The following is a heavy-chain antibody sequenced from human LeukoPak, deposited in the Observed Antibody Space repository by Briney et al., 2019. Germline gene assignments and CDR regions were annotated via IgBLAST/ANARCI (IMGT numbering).Heavy chain of an antibody. D-gene: IGHD5-24*01. Sequence: GGSLRLSCVASGFTFRSYSMNWVRQAPGKGLEWVSSFTSMSGTIYYADSVKGRFTTSRDNAKTSLYLHMNNLRVEDTAVYYCARNRGWQQFDSWGQGTLVTVSS. CDR3: ARNRGWQQFDS. J-gene: IGHJ4*02. CDR2: FTSMSGTI. V-gene: IGHV3-21*01. CDR1: GFTFRSYS.